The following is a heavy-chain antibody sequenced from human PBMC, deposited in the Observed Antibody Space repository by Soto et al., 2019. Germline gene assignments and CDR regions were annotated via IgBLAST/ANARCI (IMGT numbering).Heavy chain of an antibody. Sequence: GESLKISCKGSGYSFTSYWIGWVRQMPGKGLEWMGIIYPGDSDTRYSPSFQGQVTISADKSISTAYLQWSSLKASDTAMYYCARSDGDYVNYYYGMDVWGQRTTVTVSS. J-gene: IGHJ6*02. D-gene: IGHD4-17*01. CDR3: ARSDGDYVNYYYGMDV. V-gene: IGHV5-51*01. CDR2: IYPGDSDT. CDR1: GYSFTSYW.